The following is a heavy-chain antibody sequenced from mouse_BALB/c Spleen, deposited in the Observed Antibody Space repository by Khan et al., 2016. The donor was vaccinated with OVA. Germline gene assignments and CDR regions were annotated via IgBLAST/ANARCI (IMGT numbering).Heavy chain of an antibody. D-gene: IGHD2-1*01. Sequence: QVQLKQSGPGLVAPSQSLSITCTVSGFSLTGYGVNWVRQPPGKGLEWLGMIWGYGSTDYNSVLKSRLSISKDNSKSQVFLKMNSLQTDDTARYYCARADYGNYREAMDYWGQGTSVTVSS. CDR3: ARADYGNYREAMDY. CDR2: IWGYGST. CDR1: GFSLTGYG. J-gene: IGHJ4*01. V-gene: IGHV2-6-7*01.